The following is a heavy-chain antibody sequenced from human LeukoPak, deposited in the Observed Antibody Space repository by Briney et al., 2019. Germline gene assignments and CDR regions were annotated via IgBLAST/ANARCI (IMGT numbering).Heavy chain of an antibody. J-gene: IGHJ4*02. V-gene: IGHV4-59*01. Sequence: PSETLSLTCTVSGGSISSYYWSWIRQPPGKGLEWIEYIYYSGSTNYNPSLKSRVTISVDTSKNQFSLKLSSVTAADTAVYYCARDNGSGLDYWGQGTLVTVSS. D-gene: IGHD3-10*01. CDR1: GGSISSYY. CDR2: IYYSGST. CDR3: ARDNGSGLDY.